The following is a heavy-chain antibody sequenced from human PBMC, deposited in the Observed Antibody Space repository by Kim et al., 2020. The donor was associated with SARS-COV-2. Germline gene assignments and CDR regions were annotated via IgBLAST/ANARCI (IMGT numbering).Heavy chain of an antibody. D-gene: IGHD2-2*01. Sequence: ASVKVSCKASGYTFTSYGISWVRQAPGQGLEWMRWISAYNGNTNYVQKLQGRVTMNTDTSTSTAYMELRSLRSDNRAVYYCARVGVVVPAALNNWFDPWGQGTLVTVSS. CDR2: ISAYNGNT. V-gene: IGHV1-18*01. J-gene: IGHJ5*01. CDR3: ARVGVVVPAALNNWFDP. CDR1: GYTFTSYG.